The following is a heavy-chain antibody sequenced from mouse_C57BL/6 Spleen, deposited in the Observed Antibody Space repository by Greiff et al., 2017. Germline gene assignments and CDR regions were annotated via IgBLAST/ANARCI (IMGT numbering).Heavy chain of an antibody. V-gene: IGHV7-1*01. Sequence: EVKLVESGGGLVQSGRSLRLSCATSGFTFSDFYMEWVRQAPGKGLEWIAASRNKANDYTTEYSASVKGRFIVSRDTSQSILYLQMNALRAEDTAIYYCARDAYPGYAMDYWGQGTSVTVSS. CDR1: GFTFSDFY. CDR2: SRNKANDYTT. CDR3: ARDAYPGYAMDY. J-gene: IGHJ4*01.